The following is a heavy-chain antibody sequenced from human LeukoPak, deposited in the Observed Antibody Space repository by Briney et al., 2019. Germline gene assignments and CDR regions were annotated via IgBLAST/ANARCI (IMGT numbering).Heavy chain of an antibody. CDR2: INPNSGGT. V-gene: IGHV1-2*06. CDR3: ARGHFHRLRYFDSTHGIRGGIDP. CDR1: GYTFTGYY. Sequence: ASVKVSCKASGYTFTGYYMHWVRQAPGQGLEWMGRINPNSGGTNYAQKFQGRVTMTRDTSISTAYRERSRLRSDDTAVYYCARGHFHRLRYFDSTHGIRGGIDPWGQGTLVTVSS. J-gene: IGHJ5*02. D-gene: IGHD3-9*01.